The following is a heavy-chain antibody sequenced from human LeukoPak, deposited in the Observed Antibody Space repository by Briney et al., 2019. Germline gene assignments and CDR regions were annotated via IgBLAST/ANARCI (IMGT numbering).Heavy chain of an antibody. J-gene: IGHJ4*02. Sequence: GRSLRLSCAASGFAFSSYAMHWVRQAPGKGLERISYISSTSNEIYYVDSVKGRFTISRDDAKNSLYLQMNSLSAEDTAVYYCARDAGAGFDYWGQGALVTVSS. CDR3: ARDAGAGFDY. D-gene: IGHD6-13*01. V-gene: IGHV3-21*06. CDR2: ISSTSNEI. CDR1: GFAFSSYA.